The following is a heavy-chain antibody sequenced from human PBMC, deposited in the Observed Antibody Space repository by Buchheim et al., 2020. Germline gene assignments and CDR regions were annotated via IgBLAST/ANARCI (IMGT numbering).Heavy chain of an antibody. V-gene: IGHV3-48*03. D-gene: IGHD6-6*01. J-gene: IGHJ4*02. CDR2: ISSSGSTI. CDR3: ARDGFLTDWYSSSFDY. Sequence: EVQLVESGGGLVQPGGSLRLSCAASGFTFSSYEMNWVRQAPGKGLEWVSYISSSGSTIYYADSVKGRFTISRDNAKNSMYLQMNSLRAEDTAVYYCARDGFLTDWYSSSFDYWGQGTL. CDR1: GFTFSSYE.